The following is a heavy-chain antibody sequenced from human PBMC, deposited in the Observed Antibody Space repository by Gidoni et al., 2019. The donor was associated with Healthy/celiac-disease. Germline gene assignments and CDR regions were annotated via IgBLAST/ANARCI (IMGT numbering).Heavy chain of an antibody. V-gene: IGHV3-21*01. D-gene: IGHD6-13*01. Sequence: QARGKWLEWLSSISSSSSYIYYADSVKGRFKISRDNAKKSLYLQMNSLRAEDTAVYYCARRSSWSADAFDIWGQGTMVTVSS. J-gene: IGHJ3*02. CDR3: ARRSSWSADAFDI. CDR2: ISSSSSYI.